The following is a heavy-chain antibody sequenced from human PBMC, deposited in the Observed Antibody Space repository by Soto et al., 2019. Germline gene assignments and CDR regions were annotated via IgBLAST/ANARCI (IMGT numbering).Heavy chain of an antibody. Sequence: QVQLQQWGAGLLKPSETLSLTCAVYGGSFSGYYWSWIRQPPGKGLEWIGEINHSGSTNYNPSLKSRVTISVDTSKNQFSLKLSSVTAADTAVYYCARGGGVGDYALSFWDYWGQGTLVTVSS. CDR1: GGSFSGYY. CDR2: INHSGST. J-gene: IGHJ4*02. CDR3: ARGGGVGDYALSFWDY. D-gene: IGHD4-17*01. V-gene: IGHV4-34*01.